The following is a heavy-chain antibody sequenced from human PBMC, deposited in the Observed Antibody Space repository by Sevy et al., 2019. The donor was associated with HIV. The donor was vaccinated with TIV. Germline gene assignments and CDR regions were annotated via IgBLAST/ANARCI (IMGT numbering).Heavy chain of an antibody. CDR3: AREGGTAAIRGGGWLDP. CDR1: GGSIRSHY. V-gene: IGHV4-59*11. Sequence: SETLSLTCTVSGGSIRSHYWSWIRLPPGKGLEWIGYIYYSGSTNYNPSLKSRVTISVVTSKNQISLKLSSVTAADTAVYYCAREGGTAAIRGGGWLDPWGQGALVTVSS. CDR2: IYYSGST. J-gene: IGHJ5*02. D-gene: IGHD2-15*01.